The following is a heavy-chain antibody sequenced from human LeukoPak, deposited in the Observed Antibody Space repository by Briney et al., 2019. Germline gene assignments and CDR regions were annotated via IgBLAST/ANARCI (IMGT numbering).Heavy chain of an antibody. V-gene: IGHV3-74*01. CDR3: ATVFDY. D-gene: IGHD4-17*01. Sequence: PGGSLRLSCAASGFTFSNHWMHWVRQAPGKGPVWVSRIDGDGSGTSYADSVKGRFTISRDNAKNTSYLQMDSLRAEDSAVYYCATVFDYWGQGTLVTVSS. J-gene: IGHJ4*02. CDR2: IDGDGSGT. CDR1: GFTFSNHW.